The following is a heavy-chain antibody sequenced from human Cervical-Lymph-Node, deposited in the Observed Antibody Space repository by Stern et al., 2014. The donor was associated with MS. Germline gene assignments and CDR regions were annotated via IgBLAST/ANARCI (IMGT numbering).Heavy chain of an antibody. Sequence: QVQLQESGPGLVKPSQTLSLTCTVSGGSITSGDYYWTWVRQPPGKGLEWIGYIYYTGSTNYNPSLKSRITISRDTSKNQFSLKLSSVTAADTAVYYCVRVRDHSDYFWFDPWGQGTLVTVSS. D-gene: IGHD4-11*01. V-gene: IGHV4-30-4*01. CDR3: VRVRDHSDYFWFDP. J-gene: IGHJ5*02. CDR2: IYYTGST. CDR1: GGSITSGDYY.